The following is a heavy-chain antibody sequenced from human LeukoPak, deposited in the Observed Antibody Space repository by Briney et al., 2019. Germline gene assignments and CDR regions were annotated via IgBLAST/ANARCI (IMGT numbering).Heavy chain of an antibody. D-gene: IGHD4-23*01. CDR1: GFTFSSYS. Sequence: GGSLRLSCAASGFTFSSYSMNWVRQAPGKGLEWVSSISSSSSYIYYADSVKGRFTISRDNAKNSLYLQMNSLRAEDTAVYYCAKNTVVTPGLRWYFDLWGRGTLVTVSS. V-gene: IGHV3-21*04. J-gene: IGHJ2*01. CDR2: ISSSSSYI. CDR3: AKNTVVTPGLRWYFDL.